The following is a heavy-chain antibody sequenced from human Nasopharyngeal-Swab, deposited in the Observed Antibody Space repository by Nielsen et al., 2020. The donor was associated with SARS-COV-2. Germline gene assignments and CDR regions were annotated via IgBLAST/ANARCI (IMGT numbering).Heavy chain of an antibody. CDR2: FDPEDVET. Sequence: ASVKVSCKVSGYTLTELSMHWVRQAPGKGPEWMGGFDPEDVETIYARKFQGRVTMTEDTSTDTAYMELSSLRSEDTAVYYCATAFSYSGSYYPDYWGQGTLVTVSS. D-gene: IGHD1-26*01. J-gene: IGHJ4*02. CDR3: ATAFSYSGSYYPDY. V-gene: IGHV1-24*01. CDR1: GYTLTELS.